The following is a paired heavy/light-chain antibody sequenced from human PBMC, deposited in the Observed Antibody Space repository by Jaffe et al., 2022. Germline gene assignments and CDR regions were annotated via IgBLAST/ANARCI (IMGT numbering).Heavy chain of an antibody. D-gene: IGHD3-10*01. CDR1: GFSLTTSGVG. CDR2: IQWDDDK. V-gene: IGHV2-5*02. CDR3: AHTNRKNFGELLSSTWFDP. J-gene: IGHJ5*02. Sequence: QITLKESGPTLVKPTETLTLTCTFSGFSLTTSGVGVAWIRQPPGKALEWLALIQWDDDKRYSPSLKSRLTITKDTSRDQVVLTLTNMDPVDTGTYYCAHTNRKNFGELLSSTWFDPWGQGTLVTVSS.
Light chain of an antibody. V-gene: IGKV4-1*01. Sequence: DIVMTQSPDSLAVSLGERATINCKSSQRILYRSNNKYYLAWYQQKPGQAPKLLLYWASTRESGVPDRFSGSGSGTDFTLTISGLQAEDVAIYYCQQYYSSPYTFGQGTKLEIK. CDR3: QQYYSSPYT. CDR1: QRILYRSNNKYY. J-gene: IGKJ2*01. CDR2: WAS.